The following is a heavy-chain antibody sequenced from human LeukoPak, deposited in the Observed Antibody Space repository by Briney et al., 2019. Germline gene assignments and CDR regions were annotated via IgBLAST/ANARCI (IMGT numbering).Heavy chain of an antibody. J-gene: IGHJ4*02. CDR2: ISCSGGTT. CDR3: AKCARVDWLPFDY. V-gene: IGHV3-23*01. D-gene: IGHD3-9*01. Sequence: GGSLRLSCATSGFTFSNYAVSWVRQSPGKGLEWVSSISCSGGTTYYADSVKGRFTISRDNSKNTLYLQMNSLRAEDTAVYYCAKCARVDWLPFDYWGQGTLVTVSS. CDR1: GFTFSNYA.